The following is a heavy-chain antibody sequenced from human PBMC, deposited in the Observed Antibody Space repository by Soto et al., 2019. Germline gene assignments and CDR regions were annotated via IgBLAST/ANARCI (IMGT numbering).Heavy chain of an antibody. V-gene: IGHV1-24*01. CDR1: GYTFTSYG. CDR3: ATILGETSFDY. D-gene: IGHD3-16*01. Sequence: ASVKVSCKASGYTFTSYGISWVRQAPGKGLEWMGCFNPEDGETNYAQKLQGRVTMTEDTSTDTAYMELSSLRSEDTAVYYCATILGETSFDYWGQGTLVTVSS. J-gene: IGHJ4*02. CDR2: FNPEDGET.